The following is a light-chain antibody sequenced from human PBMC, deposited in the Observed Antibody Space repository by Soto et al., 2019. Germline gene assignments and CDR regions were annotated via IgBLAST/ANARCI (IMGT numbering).Light chain of an antibody. V-gene: IGKV3-20*01. CDR3: QQYNNWPIT. CDR1: QSVSSSF. CDR2: GAS. Sequence: EILLTQSPGTLSLCPGERATLCCRSSQSVSSSFLAWYQQRPGQAPRLLIYGASSRATGIPDRFSGSGSGTEFTLTISSLQSEDFAVYYCQQYNNWPITFGQGTRLEI. J-gene: IGKJ5*01.